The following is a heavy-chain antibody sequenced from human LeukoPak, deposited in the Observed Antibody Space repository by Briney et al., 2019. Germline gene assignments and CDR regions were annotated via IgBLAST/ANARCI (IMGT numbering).Heavy chain of an antibody. CDR3: ARDPCGGDCYGTYFDY. V-gene: IGHV1-18*01. J-gene: IGHJ4*02. D-gene: IGHD2-21*02. Sequence: GASVKVSCKASGYTFTSYGISWVRQAPGQGLDWIGWISAYNGNTNYAQKLQGRVTMTTDTSTSTAYMELRSLRSDDTAVYYCARDPCGGDCYGTYFDYWGQGTLVTVSS. CDR1: GYTFTSYG. CDR2: ISAYNGNT.